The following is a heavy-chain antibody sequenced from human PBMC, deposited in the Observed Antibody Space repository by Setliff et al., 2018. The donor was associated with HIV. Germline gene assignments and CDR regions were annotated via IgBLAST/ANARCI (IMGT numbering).Heavy chain of an antibody. D-gene: IGHD5-18*01. CDR2: IGPVGTST. Sequence: GGSLRLSCAASGFTFSSYAMSWVRQAPGKGLEWVSAIGPVGTSTYYADFVKGRFTIARDDTKNTVSLQMTNLEPGDTAMYYCAKGGYGGAYYVAGYWGQGTKVTVSS. V-gene: IGHV3-23*01. J-gene: IGHJ4*02. CDR1: GFTFSSYA. CDR3: AKGGYGGAYYVAGY.